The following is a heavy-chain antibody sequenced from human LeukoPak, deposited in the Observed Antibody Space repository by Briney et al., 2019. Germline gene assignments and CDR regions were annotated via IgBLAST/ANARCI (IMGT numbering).Heavy chain of an antibody. CDR1: GFTFSSYA. CDR3: VRDLILVDTPGDDFDY. D-gene: IGHD4-23*01. CDR2: INVDGSVK. J-gene: IGHJ4*02. Sequence: GGSLRLSCAASGFTFSSYAMSWVRQVPGKGLLCVSHINVDGSVKSYADSVKGRFTISRDNAKNTVSLQMNSLRAEDTAVYYCVRDLILVDTPGDDFDYWGQGALITVSS. V-gene: IGHV3-74*01.